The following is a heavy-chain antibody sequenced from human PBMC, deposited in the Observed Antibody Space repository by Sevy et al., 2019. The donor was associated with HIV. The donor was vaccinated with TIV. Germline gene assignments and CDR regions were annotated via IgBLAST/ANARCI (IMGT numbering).Heavy chain of an antibody. Sequence: SETLSLTCTVSGGSVRSDNYYWSWIRQPPGKGLEWIGYVYYGGSTNYSPFLKSRVTISIDTSKNQFSLKLSSVTAADTAVYYCARGRGTTVTTTLNYYYAMDVWGQGTTVTVSS. CDR2: VYYGGST. J-gene: IGHJ6*02. CDR3: ARGRGTTVTTTLNYYYAMDV. CDR1: GGSVRSDNYY. V-gene: IGHV4-61*01. D-gene: IGHD4-4*01.